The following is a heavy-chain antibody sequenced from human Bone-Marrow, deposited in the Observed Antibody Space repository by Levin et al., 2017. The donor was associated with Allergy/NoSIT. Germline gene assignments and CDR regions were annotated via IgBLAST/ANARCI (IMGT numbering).Heavy chain of an antibody. J-gene: IGHJ4*02. CDR3: TTAVHYYDSSGWGDFDY. V-gene: IGHV3-15*01. CDR1: GFTFSNAW. CDR2: IKSKTDGGTT. Sequence: GESLKISCAASGFTFSNAWMSWVRQAPGKGLEWVGRIKSKTDGGTTDYAAPVKGRFTISRDDSKNTLYLQMNSLKTEDTAVYYCTTAVHYYDSSGWGDFDYWGQGTLVTVSS. D-gene: IGHD3-22*01.